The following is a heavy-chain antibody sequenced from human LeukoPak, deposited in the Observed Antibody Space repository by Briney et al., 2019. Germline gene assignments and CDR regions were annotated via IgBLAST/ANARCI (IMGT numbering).Heavy chain of an antibody. V-gene: IGHV3-30-3*01. J-gene: IGHJ4*02. CDR1: GFTFSSYA. D-gene: IGHD2-15*01. CDR2: ISYDGSNK. Sequence: GGSLRLSCAASGFTFSSYAMHWVRQAPGKGLEWVAVISYDGSNKYYADSVKGRFTISRDNSKNTLYLQMNSLRAEDTALYYCAGGGGWYWGQGTLVTVSS. CDR3: AGGGGWY.